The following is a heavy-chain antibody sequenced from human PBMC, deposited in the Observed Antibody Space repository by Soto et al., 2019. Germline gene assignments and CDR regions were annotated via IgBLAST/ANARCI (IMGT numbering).Heavy chain of an antibody. CDR1: GGSISSYY. J-gene: IGHJ4*02. CDR3: ARSSGSYYPFDY. V-gene: IGHV4-59*08. CDR2: IYYSGST. Sequence: QVQLQESGPGLVKPSETLSLTCTVSGGSISSYYWSWIRQPPGKGLEWIGYIYYSGSTNYNPSLKSRVTISVDTSKNQFSLKLSSVTAADTAVYYCARSSGSYYPFDYWGQGTLVTVSS. D-gene: IGHD3-10*01.